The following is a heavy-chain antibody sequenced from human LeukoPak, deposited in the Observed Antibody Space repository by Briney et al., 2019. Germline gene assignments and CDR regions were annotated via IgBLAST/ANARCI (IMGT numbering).Heavy chain of an antibody. J-gene: IGHJ4*02. CDR2: ISGSGGST. CDR1: GFTFSSYA. V-gene: IGHV3-23*01. Sequence: GGSLRLSCAASGFTFSSYAMSWVRQAPGKGLEWVSAISGSGGSTYYADSVKGRFTISRDNSKNTLYLQMNSLRAEDTAVYYCAKQSGPTMIVVVGFADYWGQGTLVTVSS. D-gene: IGHD3-22*01. CDR3: AKQSGPTMIVVVGFADY.